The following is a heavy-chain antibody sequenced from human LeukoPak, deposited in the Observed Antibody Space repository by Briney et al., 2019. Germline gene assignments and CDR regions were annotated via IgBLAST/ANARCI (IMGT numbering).Heavy chain of an antibody. CDR2: IYYSGST. J-gene: IGHJ6*03. V-gene: IGHV4-39*07. D-gene: IGHD3-10*01. CDR3: ARDVRPYYYYMDV. Sequence: SETLSLTCTVSGGSISSSSYYWGWIRQPPGKGLEWIGSIYYSGSTYYNPSLKSRVTISVDTSKNQFSLKLSSVTAADTAVYYCARDVRPYYYYMDVWGKGTTVTVSS. CDR1: GGSISSSSYY.